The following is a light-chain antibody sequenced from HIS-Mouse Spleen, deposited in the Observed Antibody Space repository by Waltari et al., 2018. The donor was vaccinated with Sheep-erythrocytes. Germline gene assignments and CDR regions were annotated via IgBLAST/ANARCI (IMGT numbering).Light chain of an antibody. Sequence: DIQMTQSPSSLSASAGASVTITFQASQDISNYLNWYQQKPEKAAKLLIYDASNLETGVPSRFSVSGSGTDFTLTISSLQPEDFATYYCQQANSVPLSFGGGTKVEIK. CDR2: DAS. CDR1: QDISNY. J-gene: IGKJ4*01. CDR3: QQANSVPLS. V-gene: IGKV1-33*01.